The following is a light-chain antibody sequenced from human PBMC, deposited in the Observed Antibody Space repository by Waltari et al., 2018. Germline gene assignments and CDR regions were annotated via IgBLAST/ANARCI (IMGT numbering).Light chain of an antibody. CDR2: SAS. J-gene: IGKJ3*01. Sequence: DIQMTQSPSSVSASVGDRFTITCRASQGINNWLAWYQQKPGRAPKLLIYSASTLQSGVPSRFSGSGSGTEFTLTISSLQSEDFAVYYCQQAYSFPFTFGPGTKVDI. V-gene: IGKV1-12*01. CDR1: QGINNW. CDR3: QQAYSFPFT.